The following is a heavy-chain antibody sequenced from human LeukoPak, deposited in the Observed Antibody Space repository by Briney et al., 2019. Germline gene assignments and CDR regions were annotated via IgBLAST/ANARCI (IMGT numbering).Heavy chain of an antibody. CDR1: GYSFTSYW. V-gene: IGHV5-10-1*01. J-gene: IGHJ4*02. D-gene: IGHD2-15*01. Sequence: GGSLKIPFKGSGYSFTSYWISWVRQMPGKGRGGMGMFDSSDSYSNYSPPFQGDVTISADKSISTAYLQWSSLKASDTAMYYCARRSGDCSGGSCYSEFDRGDTPRDYWGQGTLVTVSS. CDR3: ARRSGDCSGGSCYSEFDRGDTPRDY. CDR2: FDSSDSYS.